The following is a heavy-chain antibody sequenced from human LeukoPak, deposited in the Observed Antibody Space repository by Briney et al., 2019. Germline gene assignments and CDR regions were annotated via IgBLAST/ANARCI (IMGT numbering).Heavy chain of an antibody. Sequence: SETLSLTCTVSGGSISDTNYYWGWIRQPPGKGLEWIGNIYYSGTTYYNPSLKSRFTISIDTSKNQFSLKLSSVTAADTAFYYCASDRYYGSVYDAFDFWGPGTMVTVSS. CDR3: ASDRYYGSVYDAFDF. CDR2: IYYSGTT. D-gene: IGHD3-22*01. J-gene: IGHJ3*01. V-gene: IGHV4-39*07. CDR1: GGSISDTNYY.